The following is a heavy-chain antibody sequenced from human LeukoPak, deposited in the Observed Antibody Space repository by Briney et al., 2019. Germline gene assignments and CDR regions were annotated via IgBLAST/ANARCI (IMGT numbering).Heavy chain of an antibody. Sequence: SETLSLTCAVSGYSISSRYYWGWIRQRPGKGLEWIGSIYHSGSTYYNPSLKSGVTISVDTSKNPFSLKLSSVTAADTAVYYCARRSTARAFDIWGQGTMVTVSS. V-gene: IGHV4-38-2*01. CDR3: ARRSTARAFDI. J-gene: IGHJ3*02. CDR2: IYHSGST. CDR1: GYSISSRYY. D-gene: IGHD5-18*01.